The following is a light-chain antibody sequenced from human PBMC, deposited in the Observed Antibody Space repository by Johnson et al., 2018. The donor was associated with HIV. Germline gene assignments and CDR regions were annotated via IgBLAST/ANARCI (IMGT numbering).Light chain of an antibody. CDR1: SSNIGDNY. Sequence: QSVLTQPPSVSAAPGQKVSISCSGSSSNIGDNYVSWYQQVPGTAPKLLIYDNNKRPSGIPDRFSDSKSGTSATLGITGLQTGDEADYYCGTGDTSLSVYVFGTGTKVTVL. J-gene: IGLJ1*01. V-gene: IGLV1-51*01. CDR2: DNN. CDR3: GTGDTSLSVYV.